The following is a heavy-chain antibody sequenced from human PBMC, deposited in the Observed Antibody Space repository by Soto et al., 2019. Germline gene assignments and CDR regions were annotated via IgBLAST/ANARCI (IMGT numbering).Heavy chain of an antibody. V-gene: IGHV4-59*01. CDR3: ARNYGSGSYYYYYYYGMDV. CDR1: GGSISSYY. CDR2: IYYSGST. Sequence: SETLSLTCTVSGGSISSYYWSWIRQPPGKGLEWIGYIYYSGSTNYNPSLKGRVTISVDTSKNQFSLKLSSVTAADTAVYYCARNYGSGSYYYYYYYGMDVWGQGTTVTVSS. D-gene: IGHD3-10*01. J-gene: IGHJ6*02.